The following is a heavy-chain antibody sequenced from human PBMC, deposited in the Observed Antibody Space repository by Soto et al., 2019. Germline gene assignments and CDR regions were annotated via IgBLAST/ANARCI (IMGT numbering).Heavy chain of an antibody. Sequence: EVQLLESGGGLVQPGGSLRLSCAASGFTFSSYAMSWVRQAPGKGLEWVSAISGSGGSTYYADSVKGRFTISRDNPKNTLYLQMNSLRAEDTAVYYCAKDYPPEPYCSSTSFCPYYYYYMDVWGKGTTVTVSS. V-gene: IGHV3-23*01. J-gene: IGHJ6*03. CDR1: GFTFSSYA. CDR2: ISGSGGST. CDR3: AKDYPPEPYCSSTSFCPYYYYYMDV. D-gene: IGHD2-2*01.